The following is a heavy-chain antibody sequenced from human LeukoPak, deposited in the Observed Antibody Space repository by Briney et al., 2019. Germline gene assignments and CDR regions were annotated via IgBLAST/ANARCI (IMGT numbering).Heavy chain of an antibody. CDR1: GFTFEHYG. Sequence: GGSLRLSCAASGFTFEHYGMNWVRQVPGKGLEWVAYITWNSAYKGYADSVKGRFAISGDNAKNSLHLQMNSLTAADTAFYYCAKASDYGGNEFDYWGQGTLVTVSS. D-gene: IGHD4-23*01. CDR3: AKASDYGGNEFDY. CDR2: ITWNSAYK. J-gene: IGHJ4*02. V-gene: IGHV3-9*01.